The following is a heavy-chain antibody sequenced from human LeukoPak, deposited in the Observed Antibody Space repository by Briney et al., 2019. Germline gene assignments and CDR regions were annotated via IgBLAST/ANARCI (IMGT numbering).Heavy chain of an antibody. Sequence: GESLKISCKGSGYSFINYWIGWVRQMPGKGLEWMGIIYPGDSDTRYRLSFQGQVTISADKSISTAYLQWSSLKASDTAVYYCAVRGYSDAYFDYWGQGTLVTVSS. D-gene: IGHD5-12*01. V-gene: IGHV5-51*01. J-gene: IGHJ4*02. CDR3: AVRGYSDAYFDY. CDR2: IYPGDSDT. CDR1: GYSFINYW.